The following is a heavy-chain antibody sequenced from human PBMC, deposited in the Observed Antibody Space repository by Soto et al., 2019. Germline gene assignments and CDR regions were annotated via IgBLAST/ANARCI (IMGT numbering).Heavy chain of an antibody. J-gene: IGHJ6*02. CDR3: ARHYSGSSFMDV. CDR2: IDPRDSHA. D-gene: IGHD6-6*01. Sequence: GESLKISCTGSGYSFTNYWISWVRQMPGKRLEWMGEIDPRDSHANYSPSFQGHVTMSTDKSNGTASLHWSSLKASDSAMYYCARHYSGSSFMDVWGQGTTVTVSS. CDR1: GYSFTNYW. V-gene: IGHV5-10-1*01.